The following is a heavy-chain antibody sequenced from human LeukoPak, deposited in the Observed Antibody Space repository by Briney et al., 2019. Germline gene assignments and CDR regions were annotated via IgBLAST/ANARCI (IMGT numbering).Heavy chain of an antibody. V-gene: IGHV1-2*02. D-gene: IGHD2-2*02. CDR1: GFTFTAYY. J-gene: IGHJ4*02. Sequence: GASVKVSCKTSGFTFTAYYMHWVRQAPGQGLEWMGLINPHSGATKYSEKFQGRVTMTRDTSINTGYMELSSLRSEDTAVYYCAGTGRYCSSTSCYRSFDYWGQGTLVTVSS. CDR3: AGTGRYCSSTSCYRSFDY. CDR2: INPHSGAT.